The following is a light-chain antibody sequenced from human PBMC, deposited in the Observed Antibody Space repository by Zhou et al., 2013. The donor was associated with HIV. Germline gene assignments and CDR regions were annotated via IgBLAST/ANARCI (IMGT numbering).Light chain of an antibody. V-gene: IGKV3-15*01. CDR1: QSVSSN. J-gene: IGKJ1*01. CDR2: GAS. Sequence: EIVMTQSPATLSVSPGERVTLSCRASQSVSSNLAWYQQRPGQAPRLLMYGASTRATGIPARFSGSGSGTEFALIISNMQSEDFAVYYCQQRSNWPLFGQGTKVEIK. CDR3: QQRSNWPL.